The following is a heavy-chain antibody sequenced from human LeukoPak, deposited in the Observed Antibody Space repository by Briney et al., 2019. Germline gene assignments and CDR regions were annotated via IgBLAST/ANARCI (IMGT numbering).Heavy chain of an antibody. D-gene: IGHD3-10*01. V-gene: IGHV3-48*03. CDR3: ARDDHYYGSGRNYNDWFDP. CDR2: ISSSGSTI. CDR1: GFTFSSYE. J-gene: IGHJ5*02. Sequence: GGSLRLSCAASGFTFSSYEMNWVRQAPGKGLEWVSYISSSGSTIYYADSVKGRFTISRDNAKNSQYLQMNSLRVDDTADHYCARDDHYYGSGRNYNDWFDPGGQETRDTVSS.